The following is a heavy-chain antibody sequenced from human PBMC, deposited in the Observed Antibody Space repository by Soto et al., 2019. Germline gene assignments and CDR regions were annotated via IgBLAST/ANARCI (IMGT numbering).Heavy chain of an antibody. CDR3: ARPNPYYYDSSGYYYPW. CDR2: ISSSSSYI. D-gene: IGHD3-22*01. J-gene: IGHJ4*02. Sequence: GGSLRLSCAASGFTFSSYSMNWVRQAPGKGLEWVSSISSSSSYIYYADSVKGRFTISRDSAKNSLYLQMNSLRAEDTAVYYCARPNPYYYDSSGYYYPWWGQGTLVTVSS. V-gene: IGHV3-21*01. CDR1: GFTFSSYS.